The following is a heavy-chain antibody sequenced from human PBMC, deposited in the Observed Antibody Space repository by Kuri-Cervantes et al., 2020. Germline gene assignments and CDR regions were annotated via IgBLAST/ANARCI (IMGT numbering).Heavy chain of an antibody. CDR1: GFTFSSYA. CDR2: ISGSGGST. CDR3: ARGLTIRGVSNY. Sequence: GESLKISCAASGFTFSSYAMSWVRQAPGKGLEWVSAISGSGGSTYYADSVKGRFTISRDNSKNTLYLQMNSLRAEDTAVYYCARGLTIRGVSNYWGQGTLVTVSS. V-gene: IGHV3-23*01. J-gene: IGHJ4*02. D-gene: IGHD3-10*01.